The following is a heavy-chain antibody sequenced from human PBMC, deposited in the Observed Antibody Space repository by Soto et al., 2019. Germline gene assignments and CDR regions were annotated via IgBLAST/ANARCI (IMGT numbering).Heavy chain of an antibody. CDR3: TRPRGTTPAVWYFDL. Sequence: QVQLQEPGPGLVKPSETLSLTCSVSGDSISSHYWSWIRHPPGKGLEWIGYVYADGKTDSNPSLKSRVTLSMDTSKSQVSLSLTSVTATDSAMYYCTRPRGTTPAVWYFDLWGRGTLVTVSS. CDR1: GDSISSHY. CDR2: VYADGKT. V-gene: IGHV4-59*08. D-gene: IGHD1-26*01. J-gene: IGHJ2*01.